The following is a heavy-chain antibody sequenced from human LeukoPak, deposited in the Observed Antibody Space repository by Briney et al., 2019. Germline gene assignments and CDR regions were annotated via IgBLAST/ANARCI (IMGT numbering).Heavy chain of an antibody. V-gene: IGHV4-4*07. D-gene: IGHD3-16*02. J-gene: IGHJ3*02. CDR1: GGSINNYY. Sequence: SETPSLTCTVSGGSINNYYWSWIRQPAGKGLEWIGRIYTRGSTNYNPSLKSRVTMSVDTSKNQFSLKLSSVTAADTAVYYCARGRYRSADICSGGDAFDIGGQGTMVSVSS. CDR3: ARGRYRSADICSGGDAFDI. CDR2: IYTRGST.